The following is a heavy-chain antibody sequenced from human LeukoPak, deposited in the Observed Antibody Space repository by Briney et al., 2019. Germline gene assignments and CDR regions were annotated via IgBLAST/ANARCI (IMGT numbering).Heavy chain of an antibody. CDR2: SRDKGNSYTT. Sequence: GGSLRLSCAASGFTFSDHYIDWVRQAPGKGLEWVGRSRDKGNSYTTAYAASVRGRFTISRDDSKNSLYLQMNSLKIEDTAVYYCTKLARAPRDFDYWGQGTLVTVSS. CDR3: TKLARAPRDFDY. CDR1: GFTFSDHY. D-gene: IGHD3-10*01. V-gene: IGHV3-72*01. J-gene: IGHJ4*01.